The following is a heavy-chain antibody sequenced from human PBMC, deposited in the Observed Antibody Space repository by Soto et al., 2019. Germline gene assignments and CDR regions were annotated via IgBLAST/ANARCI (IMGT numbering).Heavy chain of an antibody. CDR1: GFTFSSYW. V-gene: IGHV3-7*01. Sequence: GGFLRLSCAASGFTFSSYWMSWVRQAPGKGLEWVANIKQDGSEKYYVDSVKGRFTISRDNAKNSLYLQMNSLRAEDTAVYYCPRDKGIAVAGFFFDYWGQGTLVTVSS. CDR3: PRDKGIAVAGFFFDY. D-gene: IGHD6-19*01. J-gene: IGHJ4*02. CDR2: IKQDGSEK.